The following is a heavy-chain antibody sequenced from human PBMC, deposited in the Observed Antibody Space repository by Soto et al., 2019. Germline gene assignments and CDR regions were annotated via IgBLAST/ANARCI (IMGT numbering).Heavy chain of an antibody. Sequence: PSETLSLTCTVSGGSISSSSYYWGWIRQPPGKGLEWIGSIYYSGSTYYNPSLKSRVTISVDTSKNQFSLKLSSVTAADTVVYYCARHSPMVRGVMGAWGYYYDGMDVWGQGTGVTVSS. CDR2: IYYSGST. V-gene: IGHV4-39*01. CDR1: GGSISSSSYY. D-gene: IGHD3-10*01. CDR3: ARHSPMVRGVMGAWGYYYDGMDV. J-gene: IGHJ6*02.